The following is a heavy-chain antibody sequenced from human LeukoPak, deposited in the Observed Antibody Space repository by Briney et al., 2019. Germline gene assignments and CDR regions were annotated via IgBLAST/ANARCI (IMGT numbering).Heavy chain of an antibody. CDR2: ISGSGGST. CDR3: AKDKSGSSWYSEYNWFDP. CDR1: GFTFSSYA. J-gene: IGHJ5*02. Sequence: PGGSLRLSCAASGFTFSSYAMSWVRQAPGKGLEWVSAISGSGGSTYYADSVKGRFTISRDNSKNTLYLQMNSLRAEDTAVYYCAKDKSGSSWYSEYNWFDPWGQGTLVTVSS. D-gene: IGHD6-13*01. V-gene: IGHV3-23*01.